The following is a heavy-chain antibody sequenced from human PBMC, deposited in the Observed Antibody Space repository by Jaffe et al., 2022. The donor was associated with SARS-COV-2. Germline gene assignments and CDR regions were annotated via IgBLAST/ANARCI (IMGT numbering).Heavy chain of an antibody. CDR2: ISGSGNSI. D-gene: IGHD2-21*02. CDR1: GFTFSSYT. J-gene: IGHJ4*02. V-gene: IGHV3-23*01. Sequence: EVQLLESGGGLVQPGGSLRLSCAAAGFTFSSYTMTWVRQAPGKGLEWVSAISGSGNSIYYADSVKGRFAISRDNSKSTVFLHMNSLGAEDTAVYYCARESPHCGGGCYYLSDCWGQGTLVTVSS. CDR3: ARESPHCGGGCYYLSDC.